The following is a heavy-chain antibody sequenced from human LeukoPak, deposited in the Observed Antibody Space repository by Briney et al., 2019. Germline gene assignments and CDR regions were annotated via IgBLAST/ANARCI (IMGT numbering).Heavy chain of an antibody. CDR1: GFTFTSYA. V-gene: IGHV3-23*01. CDR2: ASGSGGST. J-gene: IGHJ4*02. D-gene: IGHD7-27*01. CDR3: AKDRDLTGDRKPGCFDC. Sequence: GGSLRLSWAASGFTFTSYAMSWVRQAPGKGLEWVSAASGSGGSTFYADSVKGRFTISRDNSKNTLYLQMNSLRAEDTAVYYCAKDRDLTGDRKPGCFDCWGQGTLVTVSS.